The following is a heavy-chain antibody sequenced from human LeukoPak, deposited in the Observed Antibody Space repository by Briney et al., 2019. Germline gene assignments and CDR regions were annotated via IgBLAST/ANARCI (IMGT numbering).Heavy chain of an antibody. J-gene: IGHJ3*02. D-gene: IGHD4-17*01. Sequence: ASVKVSCKASGYTFTSNAMHWVRQAPGQRPEWMGWINTGNGNTKYSQKFQGRVTITADESTSTAYMELSSLRSEDTAVYYCARDPSLGDYGAFDIWGQGTMVTVSS. CDR2: INTGNGNT. V-gene: IGHV1-3*04. CDR1: GYTFTSNA. CDR3: ARDPSLGDYGAFDI.